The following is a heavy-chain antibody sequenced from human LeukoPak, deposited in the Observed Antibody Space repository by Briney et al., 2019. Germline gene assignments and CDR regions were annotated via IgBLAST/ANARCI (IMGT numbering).Heavy chain of an antibody. CDR3: AIDHGSWSYRYYFFVDL. CDR2: VSYNGRT. V-gene: IGHV4-59*01. D-gene: IGHD4-11*01. J-gene: IGHJ6*03. Sequence: SETLSLTCSVSVDSISTYSRSWIRQTPGKGLEWIGHVSYNGRTDYNPSLRNRATISLGTSRTQFSLTLSSMTPADTALYYSAIDHGSWSYRYYFFVDLWGKGTTVTVSS. CDR1: VDSISTYS.